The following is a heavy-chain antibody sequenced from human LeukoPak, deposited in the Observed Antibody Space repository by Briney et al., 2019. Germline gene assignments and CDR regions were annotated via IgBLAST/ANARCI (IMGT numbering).Heavy chain of an antibody. J-gene: IGHJ4*02. CDR2: IKQDGSEK. D-gene: IGHD3-3*01. CDR3: ARVHYDFWSGYGQVDY. Sequence: GGSLRLSCAASGFTFSSYWMSWVRQAPGKGLEWVANIKQDGSEKYYVVSVKGRFTISRDNAKNSLYLQMNSLRAEDTAVYYCARVHYDFWSGYGQVDYWGQGTLVTVSS. CDR1: GFTFSSYW. V-gene: IGHV3-7*01.